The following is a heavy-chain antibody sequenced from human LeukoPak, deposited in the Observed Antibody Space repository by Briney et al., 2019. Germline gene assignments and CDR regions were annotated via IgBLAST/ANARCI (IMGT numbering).Heavy chain of an antibody. J-gene: IGHJ4*02. CDR1: GDSSGSYY. Sequence: SETLSLTCTVSGDSSGSYYWSWIRQPPGKGLEWIGYVSYSGSTNYNPSLKSRVHISVDTSKNQFSLRLTSVTAADTAVYYCARGWGSSWYYFDCWGQGILVTVSS. D-gene: IGHD6-13*01. CDR2: VSYSGST. CDR3: ARGWGSSWYYFDC. V-gene: IGHV4-59*01.